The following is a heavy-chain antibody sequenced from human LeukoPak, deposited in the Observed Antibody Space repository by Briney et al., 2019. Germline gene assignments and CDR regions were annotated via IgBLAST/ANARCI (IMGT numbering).Heavy chain of an antibody. CDR1: GFTFSSYG. CDR2: ISYDGSNK. J-gene: IGHJ4*02. V-gene: IGHV3-30*18. CDR3: AKGAEFDY. Sequence: PGGSLRLSCAASGFTFSSYGMHWVRQAPGKGLEWVAVISYDGSNKYYADSVKGRFTISRDNSKNTLYLQMNSLRAEDTAVYYCAKGAEFDYWGQGTLVTVSS. D-gene: IGHD3-10*01.